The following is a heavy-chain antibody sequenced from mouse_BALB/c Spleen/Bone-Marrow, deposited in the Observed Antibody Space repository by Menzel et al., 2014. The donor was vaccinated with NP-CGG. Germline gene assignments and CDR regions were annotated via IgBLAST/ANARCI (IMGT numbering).Heavy chain of an antibody. CDR1: GFTFSSYA. Sequence: EVKVVESGGGLVKPGGSLKLSCAASGFTFSSYAMSWVRQSPEKRLEWVAEISSGGSYTYYPDTVTGRFTTSRDNAKNTLYLEMSSLRSEDTAMYYCARDHYGYYTMDYWGQGTSVTVSS. CDR3: ARDHYGYYTMDY. V-gene: IGHV5-9-4*01. CDR2: ISSGGSYT. D-gene: IGHD1-2*01. J-gene: IGHJ4*01.